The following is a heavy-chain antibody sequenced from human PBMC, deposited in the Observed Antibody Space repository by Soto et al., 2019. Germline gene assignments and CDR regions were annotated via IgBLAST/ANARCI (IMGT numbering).Heavy chain of an antibody. J-gene: IGHJ4*02. D-gene: IGHD5-12*01. Sequence: GGSLRLSCAASGFTFSSYSMNWVRQAPGKGLEWVSSISSSSSYIYYADSVKGRFTISRDNAKNSLYLQMNSLRAEDTAVYYCARVRRGYDYPEAGYWGQGTLVTVSS. CDR2: ISSSSSYI. V-gene: IGHV3-21*01. CDR3: ARVRRGYDYPEAGY. CDR1: GFTFSSYS.